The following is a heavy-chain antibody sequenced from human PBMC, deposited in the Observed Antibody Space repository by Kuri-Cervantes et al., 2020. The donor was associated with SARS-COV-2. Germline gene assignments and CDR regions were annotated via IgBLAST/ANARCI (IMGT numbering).Heavy chain of an antibody. V-gene: IGHV3-7*04. CDR1: GFTFSSYS. CDR3: ARGSSPLGVTYDY. Sequence: GGSLRLSCAASGFTFSSYSMNWVRQAPGKGLEWVANIKQDGSEKYYVDSVKGRFTISRDNAKNSLYLQMNSLRAEDTAVYYCARGSSPLGVTYDYWGQGTLVTVSS. CDR2: IKQDGSEK. J-gene: IGHJ4*02. D-gene: IGHD3-10*01.